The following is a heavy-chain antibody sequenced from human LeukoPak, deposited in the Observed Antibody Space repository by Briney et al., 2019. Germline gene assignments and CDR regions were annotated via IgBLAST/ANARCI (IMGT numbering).Heavy chain of an antibody. J-gene: IGHJ4*02. D-gene: IGHD3-22*01. CDR2: FDPEDGET. V-gene: IGHV1-24*01. Sequence: ASVTVSCTVSGYTLTELSMHWVRQAPGKGLEWMGGFDPEDGETIYAQKFQGRVTMTEDTSTDTAYMELSSLRSEDTAVYYCATGYYYDSSGYHGQLDYWGQGTLVTVSS. CDR3: ATGYYYDSSGYHGQLDY. CDR1: GYTLTELS.